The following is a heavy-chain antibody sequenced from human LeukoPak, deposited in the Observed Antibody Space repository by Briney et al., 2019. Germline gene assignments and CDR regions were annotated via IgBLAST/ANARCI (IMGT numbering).Heavy chain of an antibody. CDR3: ARDPTESIYYYYGMDV. CDR1: GGSFSGYY. D-gene: IGHD6-6*01. CDR2: INHSGST. J-gene: IGHJ6*02. Sequence: SETLSLTCAVYGGSFSGYYWSWIRQPPGKGLEWIGEINHSGSTNYNPSLKSRVTISVDTSKNQFSLKLSSVTAADTAVYYRARDPTESIYYYYGMDVWGQGTTVTVSS. V-gene: IGHV4-34*01.